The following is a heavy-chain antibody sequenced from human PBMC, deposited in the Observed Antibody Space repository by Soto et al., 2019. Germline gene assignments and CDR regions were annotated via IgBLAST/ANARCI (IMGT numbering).Heavy chain of an antibody. CDR1: GFPFSSYG. V-gene: IGHV3-30*18. CDR2: ISYDGSNK. J-gene: IGHJ6*03. CDR3: AKSGSGYVIPYYYYYMDV. D-gene: IGHD5-12*01. Sequence: PGGSLRLSCAASGFPFSSYGMHWVRQAPGKGLEWVAVISYDGSNKYYADSVKGRFTISRDNSKNTLYLQMNSLRAEDTAVYYCAKSGSGYVIPYYYYYMDVWGKGTTVTVSS.